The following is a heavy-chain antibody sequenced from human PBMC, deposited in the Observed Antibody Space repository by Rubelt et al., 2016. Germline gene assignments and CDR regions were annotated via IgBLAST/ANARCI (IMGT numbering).Heavy chain of an antibody. CDR1: GGSISSSNYY. CDR3: ARGYGGEQQLDKHRVDP. J-gene: IGHJ5*02. V-gene: IGHV4-39*07. CDR2: IDYSGST. Sequence: QVQQQQWGAGLLKPSETLSLTCTVSGGSISSSNYYWGCIRQPPGKGLVWIGSIDYSGSTYYNPSLKSRVPISVDPSNNQFSPKVSSVTAADKAGYYCARGYGGEQQLDKHRVDPWGQGTLVTGSS. D-gene: IGHD6-13*01.